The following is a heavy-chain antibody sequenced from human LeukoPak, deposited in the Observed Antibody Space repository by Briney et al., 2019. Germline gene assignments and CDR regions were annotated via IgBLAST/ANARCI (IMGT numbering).Heavy chain of an antibody. J-gene: IGHJ4*02. D-gene: IGHD3-10*01. CDR1: GFTVSTNY. Sequence: PGGSLRLSCAASGFTVSTNYMSWVRHPPGKGLEWVSIIYSGGTTYFADSVKGRFTLSRDTSKNTLYLQMNSLRAEDTAVYYCARVVRGPNQLFDFWGQGTLVTVSS. CDR2: IYSGGTT. CDR3: ARVVRGPNQLFDF. V-gene: IGHV3-66*01.